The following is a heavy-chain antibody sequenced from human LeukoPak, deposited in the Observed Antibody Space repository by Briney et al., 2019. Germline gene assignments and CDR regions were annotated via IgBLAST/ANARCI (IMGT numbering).Heavy chain of an antibody. CDR1: GFTFSNHG. V-gene: IGHV3-23*01. CDR2: ISPSGDIT. J-gene: IGHJ4*02. Sequence: GGSLRLSCAASGFTFSNHGMDWVRQAPGKGLEWVSGISPSGDITYYADSVKGRFTISRDNSKNTLYLEVISLAAEDTAAYYCAKDDAWLRFGEWSQGTLVTVSS. CDR3: AKDDAWLRFGE. D-gene: IGHD5-12*01.